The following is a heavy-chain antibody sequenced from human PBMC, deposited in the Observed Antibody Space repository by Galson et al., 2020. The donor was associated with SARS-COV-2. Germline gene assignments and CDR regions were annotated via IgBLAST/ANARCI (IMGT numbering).Heavy chain of an antibody. Sequence: ASVKVSCKVSGYTLTELSMHWVRQAPGKGLEWMGGFDTEDGETIYAQKFQGRVTMTEDTSTDTAYMELSSLRSEDTAVYYCATVVAYYYDSRLDYWGQGTLVTVSS. CDR1: GYTLTELS. D-gene: IGHD3-22*01. CDR2: FDTEDGET. V-gene: IGHV1-24*01. CDR3: ATVVAYYYDSRLDY. J-gene: IGHJ4*02.